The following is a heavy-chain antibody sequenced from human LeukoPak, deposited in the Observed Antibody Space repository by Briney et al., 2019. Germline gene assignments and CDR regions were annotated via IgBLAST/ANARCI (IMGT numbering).Heavy chain of an antibody. CDR3: ARDDYYYYYMDV. CDR2: IWYDGSNK. CDR1: GFTSSSYE. V-gene: IGHV3-33*08. J-gene: IGHJ6*03. Sequence: GGSLRLSCAASGFTSSSYEMNWVRQAPGKGLEWVAVIWYDGSNKYYADSVKGRFTISRDNSKNTLYLQMNSLRAEDTAVYYCARDDYYYYYMDVWGKGTTVTVSS.